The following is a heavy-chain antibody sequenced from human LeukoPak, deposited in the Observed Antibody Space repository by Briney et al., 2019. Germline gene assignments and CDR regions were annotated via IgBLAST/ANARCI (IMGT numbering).Heavy chain of an antibody. J-gene: IGHJ4*02. CDR1: GGSISSYY. D-gene: IGHD1-1*01. V-gene: IGHV4-59*01. Sequence: SETLSLTCTVSGGSISSYYWGRIRQPPGKGLGWIGCIHYSGNTHYNPPLKSRVTISVDTSKNQFSLKLNSGTAADTAVDYCASLSINGNAFGYWGQGTLVTVSS. CDR3: ASLSINGNAFGY. CDR2: IHYSGNT.